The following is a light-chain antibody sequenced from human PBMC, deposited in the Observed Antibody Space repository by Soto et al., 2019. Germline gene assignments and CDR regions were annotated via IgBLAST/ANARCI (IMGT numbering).Light chain of an antibody. V-gene: IGLV2-14*01. Sequence: QSALTQPASVSGSPGQSITLSCTGTSSDVGGYNYVSWYQQHPGKAPKLMIYDVSNRPSGVSNRFSGSKSGNTASLTISGLHAEDEADYYCSSYTSSSTPLFSGGSKLTVL. CDR1: SSDVGGYNY. J-gene: IGLJ2*01. CDR3: SSYTSSSTPL. CDR2: DVS.